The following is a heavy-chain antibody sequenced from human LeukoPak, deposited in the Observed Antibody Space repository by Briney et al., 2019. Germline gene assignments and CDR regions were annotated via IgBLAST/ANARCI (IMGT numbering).Heavy chain of an antibody. CDR3: ARHLTGYCSSTSCSERSNWFDP. CDR2: INHSGST. D-gene: IGHD2-2*03. V-gene: IGHV4-34*01. J-gene: IGHJ5*02. Sequence: PSETLSLTCAVYGGSFSGYYWSWIRQPPGKGLEWIGEINHSGSTNYNPSLKSRVTISVDTSKNQFSLKLSSVTAADTAVYYCARHLTGYCSSTSCSERSNWFDPWGQGTLVTVSS. CDR1: GGSFSGYY.